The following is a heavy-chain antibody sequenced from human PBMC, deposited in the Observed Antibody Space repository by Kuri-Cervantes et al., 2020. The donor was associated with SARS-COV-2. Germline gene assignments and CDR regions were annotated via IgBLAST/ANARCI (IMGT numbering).Heavy chain of an antibody. CDR1: GYTFTSYG. Sequence: ASVKVSCKASGYTFTSYGISWVRQAPGQGLEWMGWISAYNGNTNYAQKLQGRVTMTTDTSTSTAYMELRSLRSDDTAVYYCARAHTRFNWNYILEYYYYYMDVWAKGTTVTVSS. CDR2: ISAYNGNT. CDR3: ARAHTRFNWNYILEYYYYYMDV. J-gene: IGHJ6*03. D-gene: IGHD1-7*01. V-gene: IGHV1-18*01.